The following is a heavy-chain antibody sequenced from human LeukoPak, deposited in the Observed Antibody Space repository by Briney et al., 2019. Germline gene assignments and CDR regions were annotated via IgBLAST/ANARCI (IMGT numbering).Heavy chain of an antibody. D-gene: IGHD4-11*01. Sequence: GESLKISCKGSGYSFTSYWIGWVRQMPGKGLEWMGIIYPGDSDTRYSPSFQGQVTISADKSISTAYLQWSSLKASDTAMYYRARRYSNYDVYFDYWGQGTLVTVSS. J-gene: IGHJ4*02. CDR3: ARRYSNYDVYFDY. CDR1: GYSFTSYW. V-gene: IGHV5-51*01. CDR2: IYPGDSDT.